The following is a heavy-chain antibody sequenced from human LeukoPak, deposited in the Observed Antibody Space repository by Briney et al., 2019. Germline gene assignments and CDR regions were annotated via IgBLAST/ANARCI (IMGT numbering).Heavy chain of an antibody. CDR3: ACRLKQLPGDWYFDL. Sequence: PGGSLRLSCVASGFIFSSYGMNWVRQAPGKGLEWVSYISSGSSRVHYADSVKGRFAISRDNAKNSLYLQMNSLRDEDKAVYYCACRLKQLPGDWYFDLWGRGTLVTVSS. J-gene: IGHJ2*01. CDR2: ISSGSSRV. V-gene: IGHV3-48*02. CDR1: GFIFSSYG. D-gene: IGHD6-13*01.